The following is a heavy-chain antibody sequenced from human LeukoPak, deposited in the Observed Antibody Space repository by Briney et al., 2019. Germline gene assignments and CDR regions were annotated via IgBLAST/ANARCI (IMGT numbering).Heavy chain of an antibody. CDR1: GFTFDDYA. CDR2: VSWNSGSI. D-gene: IGHD3-10*01. CDR3: AKVGYYGSGSQRWYFDC. V-gene: IGHV3-9*01. Sequence: GGSLRLSCAASGFTFDDYAMHWVRQAPGKGLEWVSGVSWNSGSIGYAGSVKGRFTISRDNAKNSLYLQMNSLRAEDTALYYCAKVGYYGSGSQRWYFDCWGQGTLVTVSS. J-gene: IGHJ4*02.